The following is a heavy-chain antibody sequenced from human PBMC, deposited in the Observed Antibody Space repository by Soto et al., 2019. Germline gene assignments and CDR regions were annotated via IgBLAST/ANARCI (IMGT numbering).Heavy chain of an antibody. CDR1: GGSISSGDYY. D-gene: IGHD6-6*01. V-gene: IGHV4-30-4*01. J-gene: IGHJ4*02. Sequence: SETLSLTCTVSGGSISSGDYYWSWIRQPPGKGLEWIGYIYYSGSTYYNPSLKSRVTISVDTSKNQFSLKLTSVTAADTAVYYCARLTGSSFFSYWGQGTLVTVLL. CDR3: ARLTGSSFFSY. CDR2: IYYSGST.